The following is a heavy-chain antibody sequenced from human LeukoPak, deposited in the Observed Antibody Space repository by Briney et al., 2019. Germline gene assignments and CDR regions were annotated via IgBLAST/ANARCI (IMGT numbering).Heavy chain of an antibody. J-gene: IGHJ6*03. CDR3: ARTRGAYYYYMDV. V-gene: IGHV3-23*01. CDR2: ISGSGGST. D-gene: IGHD3-10*01. Sequence: LPGGSLRLSCAASGFTFSSYAMSWVRQAPGKGLEWVSAISGSGGSTYYADSVKGRFTISRDISKNTMYLQMNSLRAEDTAVYYCARTRGAYYYYMDVWGKGTTVTVSS. CDR1: GFTFSSYA.